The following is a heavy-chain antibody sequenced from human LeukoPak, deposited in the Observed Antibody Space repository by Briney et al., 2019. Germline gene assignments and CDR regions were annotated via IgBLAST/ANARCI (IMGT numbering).Heavy chain of an antibody. CDR1: GFTFSSYA. J-gene: IGHJ3*02. V-gene: IGHV3-23*01. CDR3: ARGGGAFDI. CDR2: ISGSGGST. D-gene: IGHD3-16*01. Sequence: GGSLRLSCAASGFTFSSYAMSWVRQAPGKGLEWVSAISGSGGSTYYADSVKGRFTISRDNAKNSLYLQMNSLRAEDTAVYYCARGGGAFDIWGQGTMVTVSS.